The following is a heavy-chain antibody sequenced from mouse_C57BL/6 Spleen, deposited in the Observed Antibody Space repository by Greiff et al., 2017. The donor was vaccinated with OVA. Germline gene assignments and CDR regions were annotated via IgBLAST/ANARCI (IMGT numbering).Heavy chain of an antibody. CDR2: IDPSDSYT. Sequence: QVQLKQPGAELVMPGASVKLSCKASGYTFTSYWMHWVKQRPGQGLEWIGEIDPSDSYTNYNQKFKGKSTLTVDKSSSTAYMQLSSLTSEDSAVYYCARSPLYGNFDYWGQGTTLTVSS. D-gene: IGHD2-1*01. CDR1: GYTFTSYW. V-gene: IGHV1-69*01. J-gene: IGHJ2*01. CDR3: ARSPLYGNFDY.